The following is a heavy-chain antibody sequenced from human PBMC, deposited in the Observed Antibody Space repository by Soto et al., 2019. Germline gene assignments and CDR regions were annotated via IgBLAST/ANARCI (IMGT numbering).Heavy chain of an antibody. V-gene: IGHV4-30-4*01. J-gene: IGHJ6*02. Sequence: PSETLSLTCTVSGGSISSGDYYWSWIRQPPGKGLEWIGYIYYSGSTYYNPSLKSRVTISVDTSKNQFSLKLSSVTAADTAVYYCARDDYSTQNRYYYYGMDVWGQGTTVTVS. CDR3: ARDDYSTQNRYYYYGMDV. D-gene: IGHD4-4*01. CDR2: IYYSGST. CDR1: GGSISSGDYY.